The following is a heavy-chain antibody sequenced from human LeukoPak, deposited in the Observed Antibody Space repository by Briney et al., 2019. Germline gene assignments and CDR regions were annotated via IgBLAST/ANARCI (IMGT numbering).Heavy chain of an antibody. D-gene: IGHD7-27*01. CDR2: MSPSTGNT. V-gene: IGHV1-8*01. J-gene: IGHJ4*02. Sequence: GASVKVSCKASGYTFTSYDINWVRQATGQGFEWMGWMSPSTGNTGYAQKFQGRVTMTRYTSVSTAYMELSSLRSEDTAVYYCVGGASNWGFDFWGQGTLVTVSS. CDR1: GYTFTSYD. CDR3: VGGASNWGFDF.